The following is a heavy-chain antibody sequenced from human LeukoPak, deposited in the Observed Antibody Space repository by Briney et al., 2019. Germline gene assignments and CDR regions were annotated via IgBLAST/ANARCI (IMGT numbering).Heavy chain of an antibody. CDR1: GFTFSSYW. J-gene: IGHJ6*02. CDR3: ARDSPTFYGDRYYYGMDV. D-gene: IGHD4-17*01. Sequence: PGGSLRLSCAASGFTFSSYWMSWVRQAPGKGLEWVANIKQDGSEKYYVDSVKGRFTISRDNAKNSLYLQMNSLRAEDTAVYYCARDSPTFYGDRYYYGMDVWGQGTTVTVSS. V-gene: IGHV3-7*03. CDR2: IKQDGSEK.